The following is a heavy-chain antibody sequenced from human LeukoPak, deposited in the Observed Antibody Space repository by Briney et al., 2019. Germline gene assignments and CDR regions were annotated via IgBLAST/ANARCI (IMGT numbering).Heavy chain of an antibody. Sequence: SETLSLTCTVSGGSISSGSYYWSWIRQPAGKGLEWIGRIYTSGSTNYNPSLKSRVTISVDTSKNQFSLKLSSVTAADTAVYYCAREVGGDGHFDYWGQGTLVTVSS. J-gene: IGHJ4*02. CDR1: GGSISSGSYY. V-gene: IGHV4-61*02. D-gene: IGHD1-26*01. CDR3: AREVGGDGHFDY. CDR2: IYTSGST.